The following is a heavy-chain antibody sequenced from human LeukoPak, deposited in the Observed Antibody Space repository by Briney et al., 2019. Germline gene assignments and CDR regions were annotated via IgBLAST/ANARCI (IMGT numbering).Heavy chain of an antibody. CDR2: IRYDGSNK. V-gene: IGHV3-30*02. Sequence: GGSLRLSCAASGFTFSSYGMHWVRQAPGKGLEWVAFIRYDGSNKYYADSVKGRFTISRDNAKNTLYLQMNSLRAEDTAVYYCARVGATTGSFDFWGQGSLVTVSS. J-gene: IGHJ4*02. CDR1: GFTFSSYG. D-gene: IGHD1-26*01. CDR3: ARVGATTGSFDF.